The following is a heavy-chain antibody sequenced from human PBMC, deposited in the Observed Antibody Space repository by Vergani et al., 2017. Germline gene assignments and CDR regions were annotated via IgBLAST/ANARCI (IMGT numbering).Heavy chain of an antibody. CDR3: ARDKDDSSGYYYGSFDY. V-gene: IGHV3-30*04. J-gene: IGHJ4*02. D-gene: IGHD3-22*01. CDR2: ISYDGSNK. CDR1: GFTFSSYA. Sequence: QVQLVESGGGVVQPGRSLRLSCAASGFTFSSYAMHWVRQAPGKGLAWVAVISYDGSNKYYADSVKGRFTIASDKSKNTMYLQMSILRAEDTAVYYCARDKDDSSGYYYGSFDYWGQGTLVTASS.